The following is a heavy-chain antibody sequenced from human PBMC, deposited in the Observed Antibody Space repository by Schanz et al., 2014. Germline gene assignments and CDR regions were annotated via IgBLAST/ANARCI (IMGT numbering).Heavy chain of an antibody. Sequence: EVQLVESRGGLVQPGGSLRLSCAASGFTFSSHWMHWVRQDPGKGLVWVARINSVGSNTDYADSVTGRFTVSRDNAENALYLQMNSLRAEDTGLYFCARGGSGSHYRLDYWGQGTLVTVSS. J-gene: IGHJ4*02. D-gene: IGHD1-26*01. CDR2: INSVGSNT. CDR1: GFTFSSHW. CDR3: ARGGSGSHYRLDY. V-gene: IGHV3-74*01.